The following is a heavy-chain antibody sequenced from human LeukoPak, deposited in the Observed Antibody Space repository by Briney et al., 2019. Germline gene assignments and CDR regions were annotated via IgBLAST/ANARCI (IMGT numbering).Heavy chain of an antibody. J-gene: IGHJ4*02. CDR3: ARLHYDILTFDY. CDR1: GGSISSSSYY. D-gene: IGHD3-9*01. V-gene: IGHV4-39*07. CDR2: IYYSGST. Sequence: SETLSLTCTVSGGSISSSSYYWGWIRQPPGKGLEWIGSIYYSGSTYYNPSLKSRVTISVDTSKSQLSLRLSSVTTADTAVYYCARLHYDILTFDYWGQGALVTVSS.